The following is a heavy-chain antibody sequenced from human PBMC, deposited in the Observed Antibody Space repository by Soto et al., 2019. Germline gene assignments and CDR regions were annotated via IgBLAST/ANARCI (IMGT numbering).Heavy chain of an antibody. Sequence: SETLSLTCTVSGGPISSDTYYWGWIRQPPEKGPEWIGSMSYSGTTYYNQSLRSRVIMSVDTSKNQFSLKVASVTAADTAVYYCARQRTYFSGSGRFYFDFWGQG. CDR2: MSYSGTT. V-gene: IGHV4-39*01. J-gene: IGHJ4*02. CDR3: ARQRTYFSGSGRFYFDF. CDR1: GGPISSDTYY. D-gene: IGHD3-10*01.